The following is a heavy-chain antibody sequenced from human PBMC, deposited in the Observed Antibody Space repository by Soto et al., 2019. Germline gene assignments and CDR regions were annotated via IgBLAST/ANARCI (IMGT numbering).Heavy chain of an antibody. CDR3: AFSRGMA. J-gene: IGHJ3*01. D-gene: IGHD6-13*01. CDR2: IGGGGGTS. CDR1: GFTFSSFA. Sequence: PGGSLRLSCAASGFTFSSFAMAWVRQAPGEALEWVSVIGGGGGTSYYADSVKGRFTISRDNSKNTLSLQMNSLRAEDTAVYYCAFSRGMAWGQGTMVTVSS. V-gene: IGHV3-23*01.